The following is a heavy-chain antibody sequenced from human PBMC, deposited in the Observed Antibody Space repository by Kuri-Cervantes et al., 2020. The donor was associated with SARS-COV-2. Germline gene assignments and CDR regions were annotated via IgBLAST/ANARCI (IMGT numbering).Heavy chain of an antibody. CDR1: GGSFSGYY. D-gene: IGHD4-17*01. J-gene: IGHJ3*01. Sequence: LRLSCAVYGGSFSGYYWSWVRQPPGRGPEWIGYVYYNGNTFYSPSLKSRVTMSIDTSRNQFSLRLSSVTAADTAVYYCARGGTTVPTSGAFDFWGQGTLVTVSS. CDR2: VYYNGNT. CDR3: ARGGTTVPTSGAFDF. V-gene: IGHV4-34*09.